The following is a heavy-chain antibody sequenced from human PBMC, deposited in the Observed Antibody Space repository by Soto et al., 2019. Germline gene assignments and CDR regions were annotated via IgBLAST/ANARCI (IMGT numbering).Heavy chain of an antibody. V-gene: IGHV3-23*01. CDR3: AKRGSGSYYID. CDR1: GFTFSSYA. J-gene: IGHJ4*02. CDR2: ISGSGGST. D-gene: IGHD1-26*01. Sequence: EVQLLESGGGLVQPGGSLRLSCAASGFTFSSYAMSWVRQAPGKGLERVSVISGSGGSTYYADSVKGRFTISRDNSKNTLYLQMNGLRAEDTAVYYCAKRGSGSYYIDWGQGTLVTVSS.